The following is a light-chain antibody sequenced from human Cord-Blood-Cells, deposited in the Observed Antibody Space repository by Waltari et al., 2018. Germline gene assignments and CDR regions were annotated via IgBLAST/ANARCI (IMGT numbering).Light chain of an antibody. CDR3: QKYGSSLFT. Sequence: EVVLPQPPGTLSLSPGERATLSCRASQSVSTSYLAWYQQKPGQAPRLLIYGASSRATGIPDRFSGSGSGTDFTLTISRLEPEDFAVYYCQKYGSSLFTFGPVTKVDIK. V-gene: IGKV3-20*01. CDR2: GAS. J-gene: IGKJ3*01. CDR1: QSVSTSY.